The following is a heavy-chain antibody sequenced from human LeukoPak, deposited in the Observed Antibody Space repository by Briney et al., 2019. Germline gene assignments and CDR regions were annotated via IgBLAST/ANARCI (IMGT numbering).Heavy chain of an antibody. CDR2: ISYDGSNK. J-gene: IGHJ3*02. V-gene: IGHV3-30*18. D-gene: IGHD3-10*01. CDR1: GFTFSSCG. CDR3: AKDLGSDRDAFDI. Sequence: GGSLRLSCSASGFTFSSCGMHWVRQAPGKGLEWVAVISYDGSNKYYADSVKGRFTISRDNSKNTLYLQMNSLRAEDTAVYYCAKDLGSDRDAFDIWGQGAMVTVSS.